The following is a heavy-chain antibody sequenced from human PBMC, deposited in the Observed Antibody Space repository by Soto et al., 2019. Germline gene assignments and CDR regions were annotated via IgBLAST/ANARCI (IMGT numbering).Heavy chain of an antibody. CDR2: MFYSGAT. J-gene: IGHJ5*02. Sequence: SETLSLTCTVSGGSISDISYCWGWIRQPPGKGLQWIGCMFYSGATYYNPSLKNRVTLSVDTSNNEFSLKLVSVTAPDTAVYYCARHKSGSDWLDPWGQGTLVTSPQ. CDR1: GGSISDISYC. CDR3: ARHKSGSDWLDP. V-gene: IGHV4-39*01. D-gene: IGHD2-15*01.